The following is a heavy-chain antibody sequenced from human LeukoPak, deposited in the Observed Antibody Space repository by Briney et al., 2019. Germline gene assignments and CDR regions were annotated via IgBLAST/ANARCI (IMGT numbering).Heavy chain of an antibody. V-gene: IGHV3-30*04. CDR3: ADDYRTFDY. J-gene: IGHJ4*02. D-gene: IGHD4-11*01. Sequence: GGSLRLSCAASGFTFSSYAMHWVRQAPGKGLEWVAVISYDGANKYYADSVKGRFTISRDNSKNTLYLQMNSLRAEDTAVYYCADDYRTFDYWGQGTLVTVSS. CDR1: GFTFSSYA. CDR2: ISYDGANK.